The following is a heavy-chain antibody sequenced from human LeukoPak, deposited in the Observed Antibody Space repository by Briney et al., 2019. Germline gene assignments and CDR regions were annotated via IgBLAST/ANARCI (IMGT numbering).Heavy chain of an antibody. V-gene: IGHV1-2*02. CDR3: ARDLEWELLGFDY. CDR1: GYTFTGYY. Sequence: ASVKVSCKASGYTFTGYYMHWVRQAPGQGLEWMGWINPNSGGTNYAQKFQGRVTMTRDTSISTAYMELSRLRSDDTAAYYCARDLEWELLGFDYWGQGTLVTVSS. J-gene: IGHJ4*02. D-gene: IGHD1-26*01. CDR2: INPNSGGT.